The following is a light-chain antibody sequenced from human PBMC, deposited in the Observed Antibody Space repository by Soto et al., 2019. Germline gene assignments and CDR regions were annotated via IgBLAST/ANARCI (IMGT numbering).Light chain of an antibody. J-gene: IGKJ1*01. CDR3: QQYNNWPPWT. V-gene: IGKV3-20*01. Sequence: IVLTQSPGTLSLSPGERATLSCRASQSVSSSYLAWYQQKPGQAPRLLIYGASSRATGIPDRFSGSGSGTEFTLTINSLQSEDFAVYYCQQYNNWPPWTFGQGTKVEIK. CDR2: GAS. CDR1: QSVSSSY.